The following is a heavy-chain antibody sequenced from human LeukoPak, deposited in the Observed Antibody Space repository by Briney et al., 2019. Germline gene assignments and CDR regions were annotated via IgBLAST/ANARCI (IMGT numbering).Heavy chain of an antibody. CDR2: ISSSGSNI. J-gene: IGHJ5*02. CDR1: GFTFSDYY. V-gene: IGHV3-11*04. CDR3: ARDWWLDP. Sequence: GGYLRLSCAASGFTFSDYYMSCIRQAPGKGLEWVSYISSSGSNIYYADSVKGRFTISRDDAKNSLYLQMNSLRAEDTAVYYCARDWWLDPWGQGTLDTVSS.